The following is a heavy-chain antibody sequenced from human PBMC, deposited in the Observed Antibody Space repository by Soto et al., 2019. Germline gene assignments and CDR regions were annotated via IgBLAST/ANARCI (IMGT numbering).Heavy chain of an antibody. CDR2: IYYSGST. CDR3: ARGLPDCISTSCPVFDP. V-gene: IGHV4-31*03. CDR1: GGSISSGGYY. J-gene: IGHJ5*02. Sequence: QVQLQESGPGLVKPSQTLSLTCTVSGGSISSGGYYWSWIRQHPGKGLEWIGYIYYSGSTYYNPSLKSRVTLSVDTSKNQFSLKLSSVTAADTAVYYCARGLPDCISTSCPVFDPWGQGTLVTVSS. D-gene: IGHD2-2*01.